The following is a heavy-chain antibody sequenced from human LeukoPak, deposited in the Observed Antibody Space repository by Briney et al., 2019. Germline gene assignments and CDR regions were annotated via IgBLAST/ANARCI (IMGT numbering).Heavy chain of an antibody. D-gene: IGHD5-18*01. Sequence: TSETLSLTCTVSGGSISSGSYYWSWIRQPAGKGLEWIGRIYTSGSTNYNPSLKSRVTISVDTSKNQFSLKLSSVTAADTAVYYXARSRGYSYGPRQAFDIXGQGTMXXVS. J-gene: IGHJ3*02. CDR3: ARSRGYSYGPRQAFDI. CDR1: GGSISSGSYY. V-gene: IGHV4-61*02. CDR2: IYTSGST.